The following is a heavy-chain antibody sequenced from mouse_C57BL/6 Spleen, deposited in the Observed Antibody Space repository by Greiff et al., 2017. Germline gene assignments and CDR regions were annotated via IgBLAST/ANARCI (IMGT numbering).Heavy chain of an antibody. CDR1: GFTFSSYA. CDR3: ARVYYDYNVDY. D-gene: IGHD2-4*01. J-gene: IGHJ2*01. Sequence: DVKLVESGGGLVKPGGSLKLSCAASGFTFSSYALSWVRQTPEKRLEWVATISDGGSYTYYPDTVKGRFTISRDNAKNNLYLQMSHLKSENTAMYYCARVYYDYNVDYWGQGTTLTVSS. CDR2: ISDGGSYT. V-gene: IGHV5-4*03.